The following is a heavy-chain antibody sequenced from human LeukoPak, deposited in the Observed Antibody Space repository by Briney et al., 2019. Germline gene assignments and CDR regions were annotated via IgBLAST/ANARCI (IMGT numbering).Heavy chain of an antibody. CDR1: GGSFSGYY. D-gene: IGHD3-22*01. CDR2: INHSGST. CDR3: ARVRGYYDSSGYRGPHDY. J-gene: IGHJ4*02. V-gene: IGHV4-34*01. Sequence: SETLSLTCAVYGGSFSGYYWSWIRQPPGEGLEWIGEINHSGSTNYNPSLKSRVTISVDTSKNQFSLKLSSVTAADTAVYYCARVRGYYDSSGYRGPHDYWGQGTLVTVSS.